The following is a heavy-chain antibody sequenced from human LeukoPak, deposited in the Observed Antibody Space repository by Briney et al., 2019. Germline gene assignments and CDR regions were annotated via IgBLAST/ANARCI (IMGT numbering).Heavy chain of an antibody. V-gene: IGHV3-23*01. Sequence: GGSLRLSCAASGFTFSSYAMSWVRQAPGKGLEWVSAISGSGGSTYYADPVKGRFTISRDNSKNTLYLQMNSLRAEDTAVYYCAKFPYYDILTGYQKYYFDYWGQGTLVTVSS. CDR2: ISGSGGST. CDR1: GFTFSSYA. CDR3: AKFPYYDILTGYQKYYFDY. D-gene: IGHD3-9*01. J-gene: IGHJ4*02.